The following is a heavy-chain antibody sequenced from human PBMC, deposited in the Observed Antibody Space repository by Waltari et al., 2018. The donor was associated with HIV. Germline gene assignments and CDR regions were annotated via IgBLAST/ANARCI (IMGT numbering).Heavy chain of an antibody. CDR3: ARGLVPIDFNGMDV. J-gene: IGHJ6*02. D-gene: IGHD3-16*01. CDR1: GGPISSHY. V-gene: IGHV4-59*11. CDR2: IFYDGRT. Sequence: QVQVQESGPGLVKPSETLSLTCTVPGGPISSHYWSWIRPTPGKGLEWIGYIFYDGRTDYNPSLKSRVTLAVDTSKNQFSLNLRSVTTADTAVYYCARGLVPIDFNGMDVWGQGTMVTVSS.